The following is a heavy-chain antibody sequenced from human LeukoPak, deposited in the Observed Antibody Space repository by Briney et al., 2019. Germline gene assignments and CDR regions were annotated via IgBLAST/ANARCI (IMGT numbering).Heavy chain of an antibody. Sequence: GGSLRLSCAASGFTFSSYEMNWVRQAPGKGLEWVSYISSSGSTIYYADSVKGRFTISRDNAKNSLYLQMNSLRAEDTAVYYCASGHDYGDYGAPYFDYWGQGTLVTVSS. V-gene: IGHV3-48*03. CDR3: ASGHDYGDYGAPYFDY. CDR1: GFTFSSYE. J-gene: IGHJ4*02. D-gene: IGHD4-17*01. CDR2: ISSSGSTI.